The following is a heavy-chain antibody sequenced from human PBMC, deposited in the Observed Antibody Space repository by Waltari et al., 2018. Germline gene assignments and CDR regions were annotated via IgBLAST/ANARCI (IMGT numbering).Heavy chain of an antibody. CDR1: RFTLTSYA. D-gene: IGHD1-26*01. Sequence: EVQLLESGGGLVQRGGSQRLSCAASRFTLTSYAMSWVRQAPGKGLEWVSAISGMGGSTYYADSVKGRFTISRDNSKNTLYLQMNSLRAEDTAVYYCASGSYPSPWGQGTLVTVSS. V-gene: IGHV3-23*01. CDR3: ASGSYPSP. J-gene: IGHJ5*02. CDR2: ISGMGGST.